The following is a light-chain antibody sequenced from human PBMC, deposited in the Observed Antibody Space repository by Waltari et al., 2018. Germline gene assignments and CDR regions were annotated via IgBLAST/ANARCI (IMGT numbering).Light chain of an antibody. V-gene: IGLV2-8*01. CDR2: EDS. CDR3: SSYAGSNNLGV. J-gene: IGLJ2*01. Sequence: QSALTQPPSASGSPGQSVTLSCTGTSSDVGGYNYVSWYQQHPGKVPKLMIYEDSKRPSGVPDRFSGSKSGNTASLTVSGLQAEDEADYYCSSYAGSNNLGVFGGGTKLTVL. CDR1: SSDVGGYNY.